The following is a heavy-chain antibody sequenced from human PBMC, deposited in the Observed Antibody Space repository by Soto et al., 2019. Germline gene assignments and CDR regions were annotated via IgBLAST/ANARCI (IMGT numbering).Heavy chain of an antibody. CDR3: ARGLGNWGSYFDY. J-gene: IGHJ4*02. CDR2: KSYSGST. Sequence: PSETLSLTCTVSGGSISSGGYYWNWIRQHPGKDLECIGHKSYSGSTYYNPSLKSRVTISLDPSENQFSLSLTSVTAADTAVYYCARGLGNWGSYFDYWGRGSLVTVSS. V-gene: IGHV4-31*03. D-gene: IGHD7-27*01. CDR1: GGSISSGGYY.